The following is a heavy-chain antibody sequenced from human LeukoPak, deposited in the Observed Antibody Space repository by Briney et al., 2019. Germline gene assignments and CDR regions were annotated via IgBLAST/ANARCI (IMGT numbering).Heavy chain of an antibody. J-gene: IGHJ4*02. CDR2: IIPIFGTA. CDR1: GGTFSSYA. D-gene: IGHD3-22*01. Sequence: GASVKVSCKASGGTFSSYAISWVRQAPGQGLEWMGGIIPIFGTANYAQKFQGRVTITADESTSTAYMELSSLRSEDTAVYYCATSPDDSSDYYEPFDYWGQGTLVTVSS. V-gene: IGHV1-69*13. CDR3: ATSPDDSSDYYEPFDY.